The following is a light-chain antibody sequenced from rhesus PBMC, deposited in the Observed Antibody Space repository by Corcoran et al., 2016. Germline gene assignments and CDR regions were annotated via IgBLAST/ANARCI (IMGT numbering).Light chain of an antibody. CDR3: RQYNNWLT. J-gene: IGKJ4*01. Sequence: EIVMTQSPATLSLSPGERATLSCRASQRVSSYVAWYQQKPEQAPRLLIYGESSRATGFPDRVSGSGSGTDFTLLISILEPEDLGVYYCRQYNNWLTFGGGTKVEL. CDR2: GES. CDR1: QRVSSY. V-gene: IGKV3S9*01.